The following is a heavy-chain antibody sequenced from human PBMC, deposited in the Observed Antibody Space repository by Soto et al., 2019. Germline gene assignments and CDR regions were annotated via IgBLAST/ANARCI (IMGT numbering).Heavy chain of an antibody. D-gene: IGHD3-9*01. CDR2: INHSGST. CDR3: ARVDRYFDWLRIDY. CDR1: GGSFSGYY. Sequence: PSETLSLTCAVYGGSFSGYYWSWIRQPPGKGLEWIGEINHSGSTNYNPSLKSRVTISVDTSKNQFSLKLSSVTAADTAVYYCARVDRYFDWLRIDYWGQGTLVTVSS. J-gene: IGHJ4*02. V-gene: IGHV4-34*01.